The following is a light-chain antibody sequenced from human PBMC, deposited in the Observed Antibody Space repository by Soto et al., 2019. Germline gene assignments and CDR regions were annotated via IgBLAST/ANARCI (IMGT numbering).Light chain of an antibody. V-gene: IGLV2-14*01. CDR3: SSYSISTAYL. J-gene: IGLJ1*01. Sequence: SVLTQPASVSGSPGQSITISCTGTSSDVGGYDYVSWYQLHPGKAPKLMVFEVSNRPSGVSYRFSGSKSGNTASLTISGLQAEDEADYFCSSYSISTAYLFGPCPKVTVL. CDR2: EVS. CDR1: SSDVGGYDY.